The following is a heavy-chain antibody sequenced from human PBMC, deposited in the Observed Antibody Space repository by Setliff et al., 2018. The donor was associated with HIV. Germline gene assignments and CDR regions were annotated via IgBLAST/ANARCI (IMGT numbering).Heavy chain of an antibody. J-gene: IGHJ1*01. D-gene: IGHD3-22*01. CDR3: ATIREYYYDSSGQEYFQH. CDR1: GYTFINYD. V-gene: IGHV1-8*02. CDR2: MNPNTGQT. Sequence: ASVKVSCKASGYTFINYDVNWVRQATGHGLEWMGWMNPNTGQTAYAQKFQGRVSMTRSTSISTAYLELSGLRSEDTAMYYCATIREYYYDSSGQEYFQHWGHGTLVTVSS.